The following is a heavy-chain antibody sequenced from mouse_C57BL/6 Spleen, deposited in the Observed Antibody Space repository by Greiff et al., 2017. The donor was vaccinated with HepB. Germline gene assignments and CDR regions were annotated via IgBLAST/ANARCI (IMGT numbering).Heavy chain of an antibody. CDR2: VYPDNGGT. CDR3: ASAYFSKAGFAY. V-gene: IGHV1-36*01. J-gene: IGHJ3*01. D-gene: IGHD2-5*01. Sequence: EVQLVESGPVLVKPGPSVKISCKASGFTFTDYYMHWVKQSHGQGLEWIGLVYPDNGGTRYNQKFKGKATLTVDTSSSTAYMELNSLTSEDTAVYSCASAYFSKAGFAYWGQGTLVTVSA. CDR1: GFTFTDYY.